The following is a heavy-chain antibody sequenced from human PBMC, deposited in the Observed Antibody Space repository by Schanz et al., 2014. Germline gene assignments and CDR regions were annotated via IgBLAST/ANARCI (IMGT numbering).Heavy chain of an antibody. Sequence: VQLVESGGGLVQPGGSLRLSCSASGFTFNSYAFHWVRQAPGKGLEWVALISYDGSSKNHADSVQGRFTISRDNSKNALYLQMDSLRAEDTAVYYCARGIITMVRGGDVGAFDIWGQGTMVTVSA. CDR2: ISYDGSSK. CDR3: ARGIITMVRGGDVGAFDI. V-gene: IGHV3-30*04. CDR1: GFTFNSYA. D-gene: IGHD3-10*01. J-gene: IGHJ3*02.